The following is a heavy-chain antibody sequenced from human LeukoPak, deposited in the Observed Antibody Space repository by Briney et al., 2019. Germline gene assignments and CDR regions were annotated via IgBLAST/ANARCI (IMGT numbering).Heavy chain of an antibody. V-gene: IGHV4-34*01. CDR3: ARGRVTKGLLRYCSSTSCPNPLDAFDI. D-gene: IGHD2-2*01. CDR1: GGSFSGYY. CDR2: INHSGST. J-gene: IGHJ3*02. Sequence: SETLSLTCAVYGGSFSGYYWSWIRQPPGKGLEWIGEINHSGSTNYNPSLKSQVTISVDTSKNQFSLKLSSVTAADTAVYYCARGRVTKGLLRYCSSTSCPNPLDAFDIWGQGTMVTVSS.